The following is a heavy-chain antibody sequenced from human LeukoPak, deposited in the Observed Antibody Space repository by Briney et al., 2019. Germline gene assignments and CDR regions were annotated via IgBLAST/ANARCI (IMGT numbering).Heavy chain of an antibody. J-gene: IGHJ4*02. V-gene: IGHV3-23*01. CDR3: AKPYLMVYAISYFDS. Sequence: GGSLRLSCAASGFTFSSYAMSWVRQAPGKGLEWVSAISGSGGSTYYADSVKGRFTISRDNSKNTLYLQMNSLRAEDTAVYYCAKPYLMVYAISYFDSWGQGTLVTVSS. CDR2: ISGSGGST. CDR1: GFTFSSYA. D-gene: IGHD2-8*01.